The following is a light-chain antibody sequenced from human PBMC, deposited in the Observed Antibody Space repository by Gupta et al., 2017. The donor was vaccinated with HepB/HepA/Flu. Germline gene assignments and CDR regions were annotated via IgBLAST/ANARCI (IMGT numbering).Light chain of an antibody. CDR3: QQYGSSLFT. CDR1: QSVSSSY. CDR2: GAS. Sequence: EIVLTQPPGTLSLSPGERATLSCRASQSVSSSYLAWYQQKPGQAPRLLIYGASSRATGIPDRFSGSGSGTDFTLTISRLEPEDFAVYYCQQYGSSLFTFGGGTKVEIK. J-gene: IGKJ4*01. V-gene: IGKV3-20*01.